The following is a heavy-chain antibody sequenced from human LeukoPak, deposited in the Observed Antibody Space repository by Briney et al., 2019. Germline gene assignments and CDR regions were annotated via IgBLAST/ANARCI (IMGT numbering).Heavy chain of an antibody. CDR2: INTNTGNP. J-gene: IGHJ3*02. CDR1: GYTFTSYA. D-gene: IGHD2-15*01. Sequence: GASVKASCKASGYTFTSYAMNWVRQAPGQGLEWMGWINTNTGNPTYAQGFTGRFVFSLDTSVSTAYLQISSLKAEDTAVYYCARERFSFDCSGGSCYSEYYAFDIWGQGTMVTVSS. CDR3: ARERFSFDCSGGSCYSEYYAFDI. V-gene: IGHV7-4-1*02.